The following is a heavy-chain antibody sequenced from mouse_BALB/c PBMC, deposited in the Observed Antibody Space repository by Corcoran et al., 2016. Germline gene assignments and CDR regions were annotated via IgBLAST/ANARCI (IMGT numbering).Heavy chain of an antibody. CDR2: INTYTGEP. CDR3: ARRPYYFDY. Sequence: QIQLVQSGPELKKPGETVKISCKASGYTFTNYGMNWVKQAPGKGLKWMGWINTYTGEPTYADDFKGRFAFSLETSASTAYLQINNLKNEDMATYFCARRPYYFDYWDQGTTLTVSS. J-gene: IGHJ2*01. CDR1: GYTFTNYG. V-gene: IGHV9-1*02.